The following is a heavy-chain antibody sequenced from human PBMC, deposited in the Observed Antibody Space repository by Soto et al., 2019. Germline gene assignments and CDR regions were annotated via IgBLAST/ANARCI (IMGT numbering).Heavy chain of an antibody. CDR1: GFTFSNHP. CDR2: ISYDGSNK. Sequence: QVQLVESGGGVVQPGRSLRLSCAASGFTFSNHPMHWVRQAPGKGLEWVAVISYDGSNKYYADSVKGRFTISRDKSKNTLYLQMNSLRGEDTAVYYCVRGASTDYFDYWGQGTLVTVSS. V-gene: IGHV3-30-3*01. D-gene: IGHD1-1*01. CDR3: VRGASTDYFDY. J-gene: IGHJ4*02.